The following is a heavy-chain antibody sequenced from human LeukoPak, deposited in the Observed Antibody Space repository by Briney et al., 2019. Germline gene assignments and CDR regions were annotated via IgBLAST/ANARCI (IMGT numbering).Heavy chain of an antibody. J-gene: IGHJ5*02. Sequence: NXXMHWVXQAPGEELVWVSRMNTDGSTINYADYVKGRFTISRDNAKNTLYLQMNSLTTEDTAVYYCATAGKYRFDNWGQGTLVTVSS. D-gene: IGHD6-19*01. CDR2: MNTDGSTI. CDR1: NXX. CDR3: ATAGKYRFDN. V-gene: IGHV3-74*01.